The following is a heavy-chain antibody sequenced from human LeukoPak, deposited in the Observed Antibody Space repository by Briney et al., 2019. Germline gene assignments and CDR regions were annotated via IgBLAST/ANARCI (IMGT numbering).Heavy chain of an antibody. Sequence: ASVKVSCKASGATLSRYGIKWVRQAPGHGLEWMGRIIPTFGSTNYAQNFQGRVTITTDESTTTAYMEVTSLTSEDTAVYYCAGETLAPSGVKYFHHWGQGALVTVS. CDR1: GATLSRYG. J-gene: IGHJ1*01. CDR2: IIPTFGST. V-gene: IGHV1-69*05. D-gene: IGHD3-16*02. CDR3: AGETLAPSGVKYFHH.